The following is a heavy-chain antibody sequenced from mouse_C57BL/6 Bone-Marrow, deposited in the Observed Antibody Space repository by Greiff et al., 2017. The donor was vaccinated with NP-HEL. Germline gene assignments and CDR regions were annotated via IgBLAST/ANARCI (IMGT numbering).Heavy chain of an antibody. CDR1: GYSFTSYY. CDR2: IYPGSGNT. D-gene: IGHD2-4*01. J-gene: IGHJ2*01. Sequence: VKLMASGPELVKPGASVKISCKASGYSFTSYYIHWVKQRPGQGLEWIGWIYPGSGNTKYNEKFKGKATLTADTSSSTAYMQLSSLTSEDSAVYYCARSGGYDYDYFDYWGQGTTLTVSS. CDR3: ARSGGYDYDYFDY. V-gene: IGHV1-66*01.